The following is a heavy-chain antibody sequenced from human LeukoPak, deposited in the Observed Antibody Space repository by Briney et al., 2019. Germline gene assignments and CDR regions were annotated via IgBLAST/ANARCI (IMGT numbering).Heavy chain of an antibody. Sequence: GGSLRLSCAASGFNFSDYSMNWVRQAPGKGLEWISYIGISSGNTKYADSVKGRFTISRDKARNSLYLQMNSLRVEDTAVYYCARDHRYAFDNWGHGTLVTVSS. CDR2: IGISSGNT. CDR1: GFNFSDYS. CDR3: ARDHRYAFDN. V-gene: IGHV3-48*01. D-gene: IGHD5-12*01. J-gene: IGHJ4*01.